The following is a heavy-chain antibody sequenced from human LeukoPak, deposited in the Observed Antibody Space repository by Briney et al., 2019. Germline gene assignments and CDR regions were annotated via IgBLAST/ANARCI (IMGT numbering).Heavy chain of an antibody. Sequence: SSETLSLTCTVSGGSISSYYWSWIRQPPGKGLEWIGYIYYSGSTNYNPSLKSRVTISVDTSKNQFSLKLSSVTAADTAVYYCAREREWPKGRYNWFDPWGQGTLVTVSS. CDR3: AREREWPKGRYNWFDP. J-gene: IGHJ5*02. CDR1: GGSISSYY. CDR2: IYYSGST. V-gene: IGHV4-59*01. D-gene: IGHD3-3*01.